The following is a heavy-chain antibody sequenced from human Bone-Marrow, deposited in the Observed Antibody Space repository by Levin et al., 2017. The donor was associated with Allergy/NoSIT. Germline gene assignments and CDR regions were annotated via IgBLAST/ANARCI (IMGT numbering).Heavy chain of an antibody. CDR2: IDNGGTFS. Sequence: GESLKISCAASGFTLSSFWMHWVRQAPGKGLVWVSRIDNGGTFSDYADSVKGRFTISRDNAKNTLYLQMQSLGVEDTAVYYCARDVAGRSGFWGQGTLVTVSS. V-gene: IGHV3-74*01. D-gene: IGHD2-15*01. CDR1: GFTLSSFW. J-gene: IGHJ4*02. CDR3: ARDVAGRSGF.